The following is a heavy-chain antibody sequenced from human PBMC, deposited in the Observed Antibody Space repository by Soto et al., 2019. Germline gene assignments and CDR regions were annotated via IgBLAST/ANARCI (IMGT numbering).Heavy chain of an antibody. J-gene: IGHJ6*02. V-gene: IGHV1-69*06. CDR1: GGTFSSHA. CDR2: IIPIFGTA. D-gene: IGHD2-15*01. Sequence: SVKVSCKASGGTFSSHAISWVRQAPGQGLEWMGGIIPIFGTANYAQKFQGRVTITADKSTSTAYMELSSLRSEDTAVYYCARPSGKIVVVAASKGYYGMDVWGQGTTVTVSS. CDR3: ARPSGKIVVVAASKGYYGMDV.